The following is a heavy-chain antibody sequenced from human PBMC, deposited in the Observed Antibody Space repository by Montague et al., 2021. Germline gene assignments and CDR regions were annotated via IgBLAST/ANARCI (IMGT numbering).Heavy chain of an antibody. CDR1: GDSVSSTTTA. J-gene: IGHJ4*02. CDR3: ARDHGLINAWAY. D-gene: IGHD2-8*01. V-gene: IGHV6-1*01. Sequence: CAISGDSVSSTTTAWHWIRQSPSRGLEWLGRTYYRSRWYFDYAPSVKSRITIQPDTATNQFSLQVNSVTPEDTAVYFCARDHGLINAWAYWGRGTLVAVSS. CDR2: TYYRSRWYF.